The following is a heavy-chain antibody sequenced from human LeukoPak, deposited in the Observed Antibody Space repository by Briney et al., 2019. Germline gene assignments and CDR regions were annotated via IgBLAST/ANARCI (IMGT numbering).Heavy chain of an antibody. CDR1: GGSISSGSSY. D-gene: IGHD6-19*01. V-gene: IGHV4-61*02. Sequence: SETLSLTCTVSGGSISSGSSYWSWIRQPAGKGLEWIGRMYTSGSTNYNPSLKSRVTISVDTSKNQFSLKMTSVTAADTAAYYCTRGSITVDHWGQGTLVTVSS. J-gene: IGHJ4*02. CDR3: TRGSITVDH. CDR2: MYTSGST.